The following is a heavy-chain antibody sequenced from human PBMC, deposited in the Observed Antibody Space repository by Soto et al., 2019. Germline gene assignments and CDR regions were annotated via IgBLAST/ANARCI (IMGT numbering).Heavy chain of an antibody. J-gene: IGHJ2*01. Sequence: QVQVVQSGAEVKKPGASVRVSCKASEYTFRNYAISWVRQAPGQGLEWMGGIIPIFGTANYAQKFQGRVTITADTSANTVYLELSSLRSEDTAVYYCASTKYDSSAYYYWYLGLWGRGTLVTVSS. V-gene: IGHV1-69*13. D-gene: IGHD3-22*01. CDR3: ASTKYDSSAYYYWYLGL. CDR2: IIPIFGTA. CDR1: EYTFRNYA.